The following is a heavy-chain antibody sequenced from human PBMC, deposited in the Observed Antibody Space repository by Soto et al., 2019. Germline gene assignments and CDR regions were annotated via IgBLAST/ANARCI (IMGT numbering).Heavy chain of an antibody. CDR3: ARDPRYDSSGYYPCSGVNWFDP. D-gene: IGHD3-22*01. CDR1: GFTFSSYG. V-gene: IGHV3-33*01. Sequence: HPGGSLRLSCAASGFTFSSYGMHWVRQAPGKGLEWVAVIWYDGSNKYYADSVKGRFTISRDNSKNTLYLQMNSLRAEDTAVYYCARDPRYDSSGYYPCSGVNWFDPWGQGTLVTVSS. J-gene: IGHJ5*02. CDR2: IWYDGSNK.